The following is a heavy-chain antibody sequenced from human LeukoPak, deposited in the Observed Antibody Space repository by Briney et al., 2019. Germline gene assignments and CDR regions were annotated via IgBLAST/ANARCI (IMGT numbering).Heavy chain of an antibody. CDR1: GFTFSSYG. CDR3: ARGGASRFDH. V-gene: IGHV3-21*01. J-gene: IGHJ4*02. D-gene: IGHD1-26*01. Sequence: GGSLRLSCAASGFTFSSYGMHWVRQAPGKGLEWVSSTSTGSRYTNYADSVKGRFTISRDNAKNSLYLQMNSLRDEDTAVYYCARGGASRFDHWGQGTLVTVSS. CDR2: TSTGSRYT.